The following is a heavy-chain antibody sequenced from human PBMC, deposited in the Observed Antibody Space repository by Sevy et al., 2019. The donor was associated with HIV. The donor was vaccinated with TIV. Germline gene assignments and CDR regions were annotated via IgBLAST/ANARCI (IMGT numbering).Heavy chain of an antibody. Sequence: GGSLRLSCAASGFTFSNYAMSWVRQAPGKGLGWVSSISSGGTNTYYIDSVKGRFTISRDNSKSTLFLQMNSLRPDDTAIYYCATHPSATTGFWGQGTLVTVSS. CDR2: ISSGGTNT. D-gene: IGHD3-10*01. CDR3: ATHPSATTGF. V-gene: IGHV3-23*01. CDR1: GFTFSNYA. J-gene: IGHJ4*02.